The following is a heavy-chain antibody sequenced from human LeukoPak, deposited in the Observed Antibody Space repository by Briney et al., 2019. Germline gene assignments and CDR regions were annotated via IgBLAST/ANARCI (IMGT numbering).Heavy chain of an antibody. CDR2: INPSGGST. J-gene: IGHJ6*03. D-gene: IGHD3-10*01. V-gene: IGHV1-46*01. CDR1: GYTFTSYY. CDR3: AREGITMVRGVIPGYMDV. Sequence: ASVKVSCKASGYTFTSYYMHWVRQAPGQGLEWMGIINPSGGSTSYAQKFQGRVTMTRDMSTSTVYMELSSLRSEDTAVYYCAREGITMVRGVIPGYMDVWGKGTTVTVSS.